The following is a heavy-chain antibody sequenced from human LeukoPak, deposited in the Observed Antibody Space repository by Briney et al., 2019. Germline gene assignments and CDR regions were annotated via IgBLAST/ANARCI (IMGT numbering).Heavy chain of an antibody. CDR2: IYTSGST. J-gene: IGHJ4*02. V-gene: IGHV4-4*07. Sequence: KPSETLSLTCTVSGGSISSYYWSWIRQPAGEGLEWIGRIYTSGSTNYNHSLKSRVTMSVDTSKNQFSLKLSSVTAADTAVYYCARVSITMVRGVRQYFDYWGQGTLVTVSS. CDR1: GGSISSYY. CDR3: ARVSITMVRGVRQYFDY. D-gene: IGHD3-10*01.